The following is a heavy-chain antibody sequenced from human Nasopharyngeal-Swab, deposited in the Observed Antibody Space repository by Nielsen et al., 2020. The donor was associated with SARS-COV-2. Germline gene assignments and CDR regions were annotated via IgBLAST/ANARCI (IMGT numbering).Heavy chain of an antibody. V-gene: IGHV3-23*01. CDR3: AKDLWAVVVVAVPDY. Sequence: GESLKISCAASGFTFSSYAMSWVRQAPGKGLEWVSAISGSGGSTYYADSVKGRFTISRDNSKNTLYLQMNSLRAEDTAVYYCAKDLWAVVVVAVPDYWGQGTLVTVSS. CDR1: GFTFSSYA. D-gene: IGHD2-15*01. CDR2: ISGSGGST. J-gene: IGHJ4*02.